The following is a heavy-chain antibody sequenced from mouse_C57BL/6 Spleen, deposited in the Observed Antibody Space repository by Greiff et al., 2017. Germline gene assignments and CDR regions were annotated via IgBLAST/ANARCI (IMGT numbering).Heavy chain of an antibody. D-gene: IGHD1-1*02. V-gene: IGHV2-4*01. CDR2: IWSGGST. CDR3: AKNRGSYGAMDY. Sequence: QVQLQQSGPGLVQPSQRLSITCTVSGFSLTSYGVHWVRQPPGKGLEWLGVIWSGGSTDYNAAFISRLSISKDNSKSQVFFKMNSLQADDTAIYYFAKNRGSYGAMDYWGQGTSVTVSS. J-gene: IGHJ4*01. CDR1: GFSLTSYG.